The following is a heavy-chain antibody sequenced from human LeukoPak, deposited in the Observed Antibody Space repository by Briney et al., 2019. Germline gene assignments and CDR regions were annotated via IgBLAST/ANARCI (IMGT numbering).Heavy chain of an antibody. Sequence: SETLSLTRTVSGGSISSYYWSWIRQPPGKGLEWIGYIYYSGSTNYNPSLKIRVTISVDTSKNQFSLKLSSVTAADTAVYYCARAFGDGYNYGFDYWGQGTLVTVSS. D-gene: IGHD5-24*01. CDR1: GGSISSYY. CDR3: ARAFGDGYNYGFDY. V-gene: IGHV4-59*01. CDR2: IYYSGST. J-gene: IGHJ4*02.